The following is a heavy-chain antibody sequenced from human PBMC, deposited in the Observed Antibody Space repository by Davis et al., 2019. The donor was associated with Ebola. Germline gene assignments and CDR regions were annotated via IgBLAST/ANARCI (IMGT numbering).Heavy chain of an antibody. V-gene: IGHV1-3*01. D-gene: IGHD2-15*01. J-gene: IGHJ5*02. Sequence: ASVNVSRKASGYTFTSYAMHWVRQAPGQRLEWMGWINAGNGNTKYSQKFQGRVTITRDTSASTAYMELSSLRSEDTAVYYCARRGYCSGGSCYSYNWFDPWGQGTLVTVSS. CDR1: GYTFTSYA. CDR2: INAGNGNT. CDR3: ARRGYCSGGSCYSYNWFDP.